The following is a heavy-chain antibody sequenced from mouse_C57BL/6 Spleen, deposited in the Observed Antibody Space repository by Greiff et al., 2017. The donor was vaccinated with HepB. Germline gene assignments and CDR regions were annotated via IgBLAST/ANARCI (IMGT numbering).Heavy chain of an antibody. D-gene: IGHD1-1*01. V-gene: IGHV1-69*01. CDR2: IDPSDSYT. Sequence: QLPGAELVMPGASVQLSCKASGYTFTSYWMHWVKQRPGQGLEWIGEIDPSDSYTNYNQKFKGKSTLTVDKSSSTAYMQLSSLTSEDSAVYYCASSVTTRAMDYWGQGTSVTVSS. CDR1: GYTFTSYW. J-gene: IGHJ4*01. CDR3: ASSVTTRAMDY.